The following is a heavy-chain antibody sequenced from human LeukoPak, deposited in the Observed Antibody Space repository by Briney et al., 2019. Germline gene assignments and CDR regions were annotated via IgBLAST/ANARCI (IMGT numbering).Heavy chain of an antibody. Sequence: GGSLRLSCAASGFTFSSYWMSWVRQAPGKGLEWVANIKQDGSEKYYVDSVKGRFTISRGNAKNSLYLQMNSLRAEDTAVYYCARDLSDTAMVTGFDYWGQGTLVTVSS. CDR1: GFTFSSYW. CDR3: ARDLSDTAMVTGFDY. CDR2: IKQDGSEK. J-gene: IGHJ4*02. V-gene: IGHV3-7*03. D-gene: IGHD5-18*01.